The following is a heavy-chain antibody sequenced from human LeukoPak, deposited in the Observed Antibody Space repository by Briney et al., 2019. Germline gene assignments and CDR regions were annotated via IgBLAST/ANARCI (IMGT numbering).Heavy chain of an antibody. V-gene: IGHV3-21*01. CDR2: ISSSSSYI. CDR3: TPLKGYSSGWYTNDY. J-gene: IGHJ4*02. CDR1: GFSVNSNY. D-gene: IGHD6-19*01. Sequence: GGSLRLSCAASGFSVNSNYMSWVRQAPGKGLEWVSSISSSSSYIYYADSVKGRFTISRDNAKNSLYLQMNSLRAEDTAVYYCTPLKGYSSGWYTNDYWGQGTLVTVSS.